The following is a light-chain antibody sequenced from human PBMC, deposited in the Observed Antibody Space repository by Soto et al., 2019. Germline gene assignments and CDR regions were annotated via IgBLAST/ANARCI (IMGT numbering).Light chain of an antibody. V-gene: IGKV1-9*01. CDR2: AAS. CDR1: QGISSS. Sequence: DLLLTQSPSFLSASVGDRVTITCRASQGISSSLAWYQQKPGEAPKLLIYAASTLQSGVASRFSGSGSGTEFTLTISSLQPEDFATFYCQQFLIYPFTFGPGTKVDIK. CDR3: QQFLIYPFT. J-gene: IGKJ3*01.